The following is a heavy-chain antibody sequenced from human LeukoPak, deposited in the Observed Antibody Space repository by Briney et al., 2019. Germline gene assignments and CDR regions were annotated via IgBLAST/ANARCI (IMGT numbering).Heavy chain of an antibody. J-gene: IGHJ5*02. CDR2: INSDGSST. Sequence: GSLRLSCASSGFTFSSYWMHWVRQAPGKGLVWVSRINSDGSSTSYADSVKGRFTISRDNAKNTLYLQMNSLRAEDTAVYCCARVRGVGARKHWFDPWGQGTLVTVSS. D-gene: IGHD1-26*01. CDR1: GFTFSSYW. CDR3: ARVRGVGARKHWFDP. V-gene: IGHV3-74*01.